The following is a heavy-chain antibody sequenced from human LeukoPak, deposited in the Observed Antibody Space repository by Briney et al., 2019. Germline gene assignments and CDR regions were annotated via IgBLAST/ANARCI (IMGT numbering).Heavy chain of an antibody. D-gene: IGHD6-13*01. J-gene: IGHJ4*02. V-gene: IGHV1-18*01. CDR3: ARDAAQIAAAGNFDY. CDR2: ISAYNGNT. Sequence: ASVKVSCKTSGYTFTSYGISWVRQAPGQGLEGMGWISAYNGNTNYAQKLQGRVTMTTDTSTSTAYMELRSLRSDATAVYYCARDAAQIAAAGNFDYWGQGTLVTVSS. CDR1: GYTFTSYG.